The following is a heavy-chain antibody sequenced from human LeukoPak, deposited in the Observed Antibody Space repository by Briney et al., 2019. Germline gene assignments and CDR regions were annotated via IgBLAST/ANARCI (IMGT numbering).Heavy chain of an antibody. Sequence: GGSLRLSCAASGFTVNNYWMYWVRQPPGKGLVWTSLIKNDGRSTTYADSVKGRFTISRDNGKNMLYLQMNSLRAEDTALYYCARANGGADSWGQGTLVTVSS. CDR1: GFTVNNYW. J-gene: IGHJ4*02. CDR2: IKNDGRST. CDR3: ARANGGADS. V-gene: IGHV3-74*01. D-gene: IGHD3-10*01.